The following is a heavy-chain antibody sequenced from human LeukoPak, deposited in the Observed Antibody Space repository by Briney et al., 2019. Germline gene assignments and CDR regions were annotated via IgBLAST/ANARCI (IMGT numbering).Heavy chain of an antibody. V-gene: IGHV1-46*01. Sequence: ASVKVSCKASGGTFSSYAISWVRQAPGQGLEWMGIINPSGGSTSYAQKFQGRVTVTRDMSTSTVYMELSSLRSEDTAVYYCARQDFWSGYSALDYWGQGTLVTVSS. CDR3: ARQDFWSGYSALDY. CDR2: INPSGGST. J-gene: IGHJ4*02. CDR1: GGTFSSYA. D-gene: IGHD3-3*01.